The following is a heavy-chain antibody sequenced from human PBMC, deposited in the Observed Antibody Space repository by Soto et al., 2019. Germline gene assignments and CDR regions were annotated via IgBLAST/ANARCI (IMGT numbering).Heavy chain of an antibody. V-gene: IGHV3-30-3*01. CDR3: AKVIAAAGTWY. CDR2: ISYDGSNK. D-gene: IGHD6-13*01. Sequence: GGSLRLSCAASGFTFSSYAMHWVRQAPGKGLEWVAVISYDGSNKYYADSVKGRFTISRDNSKNTLFLQMNSLRAEDTAVYYCAKVIAAAGTWYWGQGTLVTVSS. CDR1: GFTFSSYA. J-gene: IGHJ4*02.